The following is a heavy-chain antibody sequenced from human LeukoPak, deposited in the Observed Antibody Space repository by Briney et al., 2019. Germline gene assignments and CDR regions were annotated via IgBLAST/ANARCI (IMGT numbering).Heavy chain of an antibody. D-gene: IGHD2-2*02. CDR2: ISYDGSNK. Sequence: GGSLRLSCAASGFTFSSYAMHWVGQAPGKGLEWVSVISYDGSNKYYADSVKGRFTISRDNSKTTLYLQMNSLRAEDTAVYYCAREGDCSSTSCYRYFQHWGQGTLVTVSS. CDR3: AREGDCSSTSCYRYFQH. J-gene: IGHJ1*01. CDR1: GFTFSSYA. V-gene: IGHV3-30-3*01.